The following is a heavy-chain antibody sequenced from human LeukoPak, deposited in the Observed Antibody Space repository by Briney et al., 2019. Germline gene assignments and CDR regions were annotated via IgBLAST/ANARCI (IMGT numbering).Heavy chain of an antibody. Sequence: GGSLRLSCAASGFTFSSYAMSWVRQAPGKGLEWVSAISGSGGSTYYADSVKGRFTISRDNSKNTLYLQMNSLRAEDTAVYYCAKDSGYSSGWYWVYWGQGTLVTVSS. V-gene: IGHV3-23*01. CDR2: ISGSGGST. D-gene: IGHD6-19*01. J-gene: IGHJ4*02. CDR3: AKDSGYSSGWYWVY. CDR1: GFTFSSYA.